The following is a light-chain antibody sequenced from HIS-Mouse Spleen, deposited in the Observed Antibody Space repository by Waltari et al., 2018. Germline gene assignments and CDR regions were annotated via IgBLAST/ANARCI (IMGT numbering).Light chain of an antibody. CDR1: QSVSSSY. V-gene: IGKV3-20*01. J-gene: IGKJ1*01. CDR3: QQYGSSPPWT. Sequence: IVLTQSPGTLSLSPGERATLFCRASQSVSSSYLAWYQQKPGQAPRLLIYGASSRATGIPDRFSGSGSGTDFTLTISRLEPEDFAVYYCQQYGSSPPWTFGQGTKVEIK. CDR2: GAS.